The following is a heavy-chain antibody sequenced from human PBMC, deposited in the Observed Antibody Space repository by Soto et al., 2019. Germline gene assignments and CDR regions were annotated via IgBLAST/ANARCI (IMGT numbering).Heavy chain of an antibody. CDR2: IIPIFGTA. Sequence: QVQLVQSGAEVKKPGSSVKVSCKASGGTFSSYAISWVRQAPGQGREWMGGIIPIFGTANYAQKFQGRVTITADKSTSTAYMELSSLRSEDTAVYYCAREISPTMTLNYYYYGMDVWGQGTTVTVSS. CDR1: GGTFSSYA. J-gene: IGHJ6*02. CDR3: AREISPTMTLNYYYYGMDV. V-gene: IGHV1-69*06. D-gene: IGHD3-22*01.